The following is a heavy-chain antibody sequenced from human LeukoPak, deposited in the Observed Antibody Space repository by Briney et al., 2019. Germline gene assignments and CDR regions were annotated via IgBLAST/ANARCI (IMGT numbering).Heavy chain of an antibody. Sequence: VESLQISCKGSGYSFTNYWIGWARQMPGKGLEWIGIIHPGDSDTRYSPSFQGQVTISADKSISTAYLQWRSLQASDTAIYYCARSSADIWSAYYPGYWGQGTLVTVSS. D-gene: IGHD3-3*01. CDR3: ARSSADIWSAYYPGY. CDR2: IHPGDSDT. CDR1: GYSFTNYW. J-gene: IGHJ4*02. V-gene: IGHV5-51*01.